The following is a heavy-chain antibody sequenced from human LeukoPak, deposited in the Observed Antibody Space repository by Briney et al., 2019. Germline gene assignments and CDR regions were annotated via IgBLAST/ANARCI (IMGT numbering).Heavy chain of an antibody. CDR1: GFTFSSDA. V-gene: IGHV3-30*02. Sequence: GRSLRLSCAASGFTFSSDAMHWVRQAPGKGLEWVAIILSDGSKTYYPDSVRGRFTISRDNSKNTLYLQMNSLRDEDTAVYYCLPTCSGVTCYFDFDYWGQGTLVTVSS. D-gene: IGHD2-15*01. CDR3: LPTCSGVTCYFDFDY. CDR2: ILSDGSKT. J-gene: IGHJ4*02.